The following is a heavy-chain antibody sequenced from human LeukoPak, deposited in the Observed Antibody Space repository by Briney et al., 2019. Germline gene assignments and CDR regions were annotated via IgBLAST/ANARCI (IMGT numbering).Heavy chain of an antibody. V-gene: IGHV4-59*11. Sequence: SETLSLTCAVSGASISSHYWGWIRQPPGMALQWIAYTSHTGYTNYSPSLNSRVTISLDTSKRQFSLNLNSVTAADTAVYYCARGGASSLPFDFWGPGTLVTVSS. CDR1: GASISSHY. CDR3: ARGGASSLPFDF. D-gene: IGHD6-6*01. J-gene: IGHJ4*02. CDR2: TSHTGYT.